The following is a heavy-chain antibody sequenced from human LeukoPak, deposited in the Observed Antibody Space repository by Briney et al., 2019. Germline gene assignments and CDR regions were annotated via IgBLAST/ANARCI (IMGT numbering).Heavy chain of an antibody. Sequence: GGSLRLSCAASGFTFSNYWMHWFRQAPGKGLVWVSNINNDGSATNYADSVKGRFTISRDNAESTLYLQMDSLRAEDMAVYFCARDQYTNSGNWFDPWGQGTLVTVSS. D-gene: IGHD7-27*01. CDR2: INNDGSAT. V-gene: IGHV3-74*01. CDR1: GFTFSNYW. J-gene: IGHJ5*02. CDR3: ARDQYTNSGNWFDP.